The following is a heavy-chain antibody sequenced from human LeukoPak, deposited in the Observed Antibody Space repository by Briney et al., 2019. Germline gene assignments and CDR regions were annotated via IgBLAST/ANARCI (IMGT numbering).Heavy chain of an antibody. CDR1: KFTFSSYA. J-gene: IGHJ4*02. Sequence: GGSLRLSCAASKFTFSSYAMSWVRQAPGKGLKWVAVISSHGSNKDYADSVKGRFTISRDNSENTLYLQMDSLTTEDTGVYYCAREQGQQWRRFDSWGQGSPVTVSS. V-gene: IGHV3-30*04. CDR3: AREQGQQWRRFDS. CDR2: ISSHGSNK. D-gene: IGHD6-19*01.